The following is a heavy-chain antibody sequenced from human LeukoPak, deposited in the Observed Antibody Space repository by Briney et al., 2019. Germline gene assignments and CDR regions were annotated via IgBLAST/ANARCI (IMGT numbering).Heavy chain of an antibody. D-gene: IGHD5-12*01. Sequence: SETLSLTCTVSGGSISSSSYYWGWIRQPPGKGLEWIGSIYYSGSTYYNPSLKSRVTISVDTSKNQFSLKLSSVTAADTAVYYCASSEIVATIYWGQGTLVTVSS. J-gene: IGHJ4*02. CDR2: IYYSGST. CDR1: GGSISSSSYY. CDR3: ASSEIVATIY. V-gene: IGHV4-39*07.